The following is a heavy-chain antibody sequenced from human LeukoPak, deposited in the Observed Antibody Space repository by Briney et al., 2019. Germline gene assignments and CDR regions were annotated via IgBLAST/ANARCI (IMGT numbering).Heavy chain of an antibody. V-gene: IGHV3-23*01. J-gene: IGHJ4*02. Sequence: GGSLRLSCAASGFTFSSYAMTWVRQAPGKGLEWVSAISGSGGSTYYADSVKGRFTISRDNSKNTLYLQMKSLRAEDTAVYYCAKDNSRYYDSSGPYWGQGTLVTVSS. D-gene: IGHD3-22*01. CDR1: GFTFSSYA. CDR2: ISGSGGST. CDR3: AKDNSRYYDSSGPY.